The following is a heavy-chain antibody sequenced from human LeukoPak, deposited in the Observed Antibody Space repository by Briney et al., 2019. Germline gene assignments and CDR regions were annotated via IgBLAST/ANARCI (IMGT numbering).Heavy chain of an antibody. V-gene: IGHV3-30*02. Sequence: GGSLRLSCAASGLTFSNFPMHWVRQAPGKGLEWVALIQDDGATTNYVDSVRGRFTISRDNSKSTVYLQMNSLRPDDTAVYYCATQSITLVVVISPFDYWGQGTLVTVSS. CDR1: GLTFSNFP. CDR2: IQDDGATT. J-gene: IGHJ4*02. CDR3: ATQSITLVVVISPFDY. D-gene: IGHD3-22*01.